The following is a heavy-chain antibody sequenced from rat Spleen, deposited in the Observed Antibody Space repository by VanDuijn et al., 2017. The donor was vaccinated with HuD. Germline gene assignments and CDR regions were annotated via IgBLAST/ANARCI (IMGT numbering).Heavy chain of an antibody. J-gene: IGHJ2*01. Sequence: QVQLKESGPGLVQPSQTLSLTCTVSGFSLTSNSVSWVRQTPGKGLEWMGAIWSGGTTDYNSALKSRLSISRDTSKCQVFLKMNSLQTEDTATYYCARDAGILRYWGQGVMVTVSS. V-gene: IGHV2-15*01. D-gene: IGHD1-6*01. CDR2: IWSGGTT. CDR1: GFSLTSNS. CDR3: ARDAGILRY.